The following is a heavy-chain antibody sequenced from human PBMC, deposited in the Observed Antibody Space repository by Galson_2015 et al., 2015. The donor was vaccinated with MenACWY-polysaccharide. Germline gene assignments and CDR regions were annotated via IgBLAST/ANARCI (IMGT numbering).Heavy chain of an antibody. CDR1: GFTFSNYA. D-gene: IGHD4-23*01. CDR2: ISGSGSST. Sequence: SLRLSCAASGFTFSNYAMSWVRQAPGKGLEWVSTISGSGSSTYYAGSVKGQFTISRDNSKNTLSLQMNSLRAEDTAVYYCAKDNSNLSYYYGMDVWGQGTTVTVSS. CDR3: AKDNSNLSYYYGMDV. V-gene: IGHV3-23*01. J-gene: IGHJ6*02.